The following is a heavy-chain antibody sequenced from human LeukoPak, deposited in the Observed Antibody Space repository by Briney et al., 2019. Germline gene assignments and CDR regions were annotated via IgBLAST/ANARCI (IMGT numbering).Heavy chain of an antibody. V-gene: IGHV3-30-3*01. D-gene: IGHD3-3*01. CDR2: ISYDGSNK. J-gene: IGHJ4*02. CDR3: ARDGALSGYYSLYYFDY. CDR1: GFTFSSYA. Sequence: PGGSLRLSCEASGFTFSSYAMHWVRQAPGKGLEWVAVISYDGSNKYYADSVKGRFTISRDNSKNTLYLQMNSLRAEDTAVYYCARDGALSGYYSLYYFDYWGQGTLVTVSS.